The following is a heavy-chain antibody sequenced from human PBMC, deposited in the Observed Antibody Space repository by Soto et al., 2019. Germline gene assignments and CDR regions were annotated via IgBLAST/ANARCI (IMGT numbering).Heavy chain of an antibody. CDR1: GYTFTSYY. D-gene: IGHD3-10*01. V-gene: IGHV1-46*01. Sequence: ASVKVSCKASGYTFTSYYMHWVRQAPGQGPEWMGIINPSGGSTSYAQKFQGRVTMTRDTSTSTVYMELSSLRSEDTAVYYCARDRPGGSGISSSRRFDPWGQGTLVTVSS. CDR2: INPSGGST. CDR3: ARDRPGGSGISSSRRFDP. J-gene: IGHJ5*02.